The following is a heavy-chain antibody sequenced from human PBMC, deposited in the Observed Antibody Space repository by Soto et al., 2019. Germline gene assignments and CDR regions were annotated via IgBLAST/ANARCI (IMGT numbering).Heavy chain of an antibody. Sequence: SETLSLTCTVSGGSISSGGYYWSWIRQHPGKGLEWIGYIYYSGSTYYNPSLKSRVTISVDTSKNQFSLKLSSVTAADTAVYYCARDDIGYGSGSYFDYWGQGTLVTVSS. CDR3: ARDDIGYGSGSYFDY. D-gene: IGHD3-10*01. J-gene: IGHJ4*02. V-gene: IGHV4-31*03. CDR2: IYYSGST. CDR1: GGSISSGGYY.